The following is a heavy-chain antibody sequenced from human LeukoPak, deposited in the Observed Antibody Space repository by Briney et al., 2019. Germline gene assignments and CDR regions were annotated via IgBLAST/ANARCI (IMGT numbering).Heavy chain of an antibody. D-gene: IGHD3-3*01. CDR2: IYYSGST. V-gene: IGHV4-30-4*08. CDR3: ASTTIFGVVTYDSWFDP. CDR1: GGSISSGDYY. Sequence: SETLSLTCTVSGGSISSGDYYWRWIRQPPGKGLEWIGYIYYSGSTYYNLSLKSRVTISVDTSKNEFSLKLSSVTSADTAVYYCASTTIFGVVTYDSWFDPWGQGTLVTVSS. J-gene: IGHJ5*02.